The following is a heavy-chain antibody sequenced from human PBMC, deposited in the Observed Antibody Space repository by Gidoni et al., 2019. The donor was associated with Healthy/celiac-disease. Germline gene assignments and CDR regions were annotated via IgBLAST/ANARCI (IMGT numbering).Heavy chain of an antibody. V-gene: IGHV3-64D*08. Sequence: EVQLVASGGGLVQPGGSLRLYCSTSVFPFSSYAMHWVRQAPGKGMEYVSAISSNGGSTYYADSVKGRFTIARDNSKNTLYLQMSSLRAEDTAVYYCVKDMAAAGILRFDYWGQGTLVTVSS. CDR3: VKDMAAAGILRFDY. D-gene: IGHD6-13*01. CDR1: VFPFSSYA. J-gene: IGHJ4*02. CDR2: ISSNGGST.